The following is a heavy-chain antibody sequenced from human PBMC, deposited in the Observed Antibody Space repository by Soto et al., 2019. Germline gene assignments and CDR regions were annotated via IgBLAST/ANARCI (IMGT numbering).Heavy chain of an antibody. CDR1: GFTFNSHT. V-gene: IGHV3-48*04. J-gene: IGHJ4*02. D-gene: IGHD1-26*01. CDR3: TRELGATGY. Sequence: EVQLVESGGGLVQPGGSLRLSCAASGFTFNSHTMNWVRQAPGKGLEWLSYISDSSASIYYADSVKGRFTVSRDNAKNSLHLQMNSLRAEDTAVYYCTRELGATGYWGQGTLVTVSS. CDR2: ISDSSASI.